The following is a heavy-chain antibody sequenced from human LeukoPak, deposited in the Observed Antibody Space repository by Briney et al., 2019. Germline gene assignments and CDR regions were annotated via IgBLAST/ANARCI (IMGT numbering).Heavy chain of an antibody. D-gene: IGHD6-13*01. V-gene: IGHV3-74*01. CDR2: INSDGSST. J-gene: IGHJ6*02. CDR3: ARGDSSSWYSYYYGMDV. CDR1: GFTFSSYS. Sequence: GGSLRLSCAASGFTFSSYSMNWVRQAPGKGLVWVSRINSDGSSTSYADSVKGRFTISRDNAKNTLYLQMNSLRAEDTAVYYCARGDSSSWYSYYYGMDVWGQGTTVTVSS.